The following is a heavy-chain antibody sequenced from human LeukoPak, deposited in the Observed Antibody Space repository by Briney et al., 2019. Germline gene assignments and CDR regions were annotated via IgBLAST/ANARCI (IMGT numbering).Heavy chain of an antibody. D-gene: IGHD2-2*01. V-gene: IGHV4-61*01. CDR2: IYYSGST. CDR1: GGSFSSGSYY. J-gene: IGHJ4*02. Sequence: SETLSLTCTVSGGSFSSGSYYWSWIRQPRGRGLEWIGYIYYSGSTNYNPSLKSRVTISVDTSRNQFSLKLSSVTAADTAVYYCARRGYCSSTSCLGLIDYWGQGTLVTVSS. CDR3: ARRGYCSSTSCLGLIDY.